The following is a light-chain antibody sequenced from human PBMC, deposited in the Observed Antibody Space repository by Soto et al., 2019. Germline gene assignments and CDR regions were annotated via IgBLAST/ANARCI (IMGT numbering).Light chain of an antibody. CDR2: KAS. V-gene: IGKV1-5*03. Sequence: DIQMTQSPSNLSASVGDRVTITCRASQSIDNWMAWFQQKPGKAPNLLIYKASTLQSGVPSRFSGSRSGTEFTLTISSLQSDDSATYYCQQYSGLRWTFGQGTRVELK. CDR1: QSIDNW. CDR3: QQYSGLRWT. J-gene: IGKJ1*01.